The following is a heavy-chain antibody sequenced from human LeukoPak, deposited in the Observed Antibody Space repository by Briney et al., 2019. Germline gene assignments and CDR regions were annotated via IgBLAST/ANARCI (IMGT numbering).Heavy chain of an antibody. J-gene: IGHJ6*02. CDR1: GYTFTSYY. Sequence: GASVKVSCKASGYTFTSYYMHWVRQAPGQGLEWMGIINPSGGGTSYAQKFQGRVTMTRDTSTSTVYMELSSLRSEDTAVYYCARSGYCSSTSCYDRDYYYYGMDVWGQGTTVTVSS. CDR2: INPSGGGT. CDR3: ARSGYCSSTSCYDRDYYYYGMDV. D-gene: IGHD2-2*01. V-gene: IGHV1-46*01.